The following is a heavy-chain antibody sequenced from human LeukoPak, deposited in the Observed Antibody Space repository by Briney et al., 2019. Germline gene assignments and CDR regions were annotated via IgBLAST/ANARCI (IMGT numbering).Heavy chain of an antibody. Sequence: EGSLRLSCAASGFTFSSYSMNWVRQAPGKGLEWVSSISSSSSYIYYADSVKGRFTISRDNAKNSLYLQMNSLRAEDTAVYYCARDGRRYYDSSGYYLDYWGQGTLVTVSS. D-gene: IGHD3-22*01. CDR3: ARDGRRYYDSSGYYLDY. J-gene: IGHJ4*02. CDR1: GFTFSSYS. V-gene: IGHV3-21*01. CDR2: ISSSSSYI.